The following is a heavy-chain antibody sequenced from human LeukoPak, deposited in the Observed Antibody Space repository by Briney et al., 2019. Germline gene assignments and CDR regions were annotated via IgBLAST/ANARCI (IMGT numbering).Heavy chain of an antibody. V-gene: IGHV3-21*01. D-gene: IGHD2-15*01. J-gene: IGHJ4*02. CDR3: ARGSGAAAY. CDR1: GFPFSSYT. CDR2: ITSSSGYI. Sequence: GGSLRLSCAASGFPFSSYTMNWVRQTPGKGLEWISSITSSSGYIYSADSAKGRFTISRDSAENSLYLEMNSLRVEDTAVYYCARGSGAAAYWGQGTLVTVSS.